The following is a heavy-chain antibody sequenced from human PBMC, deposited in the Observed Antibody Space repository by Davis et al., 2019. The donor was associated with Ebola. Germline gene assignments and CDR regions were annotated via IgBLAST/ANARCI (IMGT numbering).Heavy chain of an antibody. CDR3: ATCGFCVSTSGVDY. V-gene: IGHV3-21*04. D-gene: IGHD5/OR15-5a*01. CDR2: ISTRSNYI. Sequence: GESLKISCAASGFTFSTYTMDWGRQAPGKGLEWVSSISTRSNYIYYADSVKGRFTISRDNSKNTLYLQMNSLSGDDTALYYCATCGFCVSTSGVDYWGQGTLVTVSS. CDR1: GFTFSTYT. J-gene: IGHJ4*02.